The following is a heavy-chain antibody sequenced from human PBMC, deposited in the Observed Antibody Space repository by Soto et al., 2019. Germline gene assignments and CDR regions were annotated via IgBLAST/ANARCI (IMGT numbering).Heavy chain of an antibody. CDR2: IYYSGST. D-gene: IGHD3-10*01. CDR3: ARESPYGSGSYHPYYYYYGMDV. Sequence: SETLSLTCTFSGCSISSYYWSLIRQPPGKGLEWIGYIYYSGSTNYNPSLKSRVTISVDTSKNQFSLKLSSVTAADTAVYYCARESPYGSGSYHPYYYYYGMDVWGQGTTVTVSS. J-gene: IGHJ6*02. CDR1: GCSISSYY. V-gene: IGHV4-59*01.